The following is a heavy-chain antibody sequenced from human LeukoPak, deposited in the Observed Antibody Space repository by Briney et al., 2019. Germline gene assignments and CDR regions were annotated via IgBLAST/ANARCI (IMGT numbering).Heavy chain of an antibody. V-gene: IGHV3-49*04. CDR2: IRSKAYGGTT. J-gene: IGHJ4*02. D-gene: IGHD5/OR15-5a*01. Sequence: GGSLRLSCTASGFTFGDYAMSWVRQAPGKGLEWVGFIRSKAYGGTTEYAASVKGRFTISRDDSKNTIYPQMNSLKTEDTAVYYCNTDINTIYDRVHWGQGTLVTVSS. CDR3: NTDINTIYDRVH. CDR1: GFTFGDYA.